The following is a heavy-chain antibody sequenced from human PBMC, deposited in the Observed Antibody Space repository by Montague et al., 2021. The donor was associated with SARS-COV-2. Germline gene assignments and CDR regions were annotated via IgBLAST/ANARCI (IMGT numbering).Heavy chain of an antibody. V-gene: IGHV4-39*01. Sequence: WVRQSPGKGLEWIGSMVYSGRNFYNGALRSRLTISVDTSKNQFSLELRAVTAADTGLYYCARHDHTDFGNPNWFDPWGQGTLVTVSS. CDR3: ARHDHTDFGNPNWFDP. D-gene: IGHD5-18*01. J-gene: IGHJ5*02. CDR2: MVYSGRN.